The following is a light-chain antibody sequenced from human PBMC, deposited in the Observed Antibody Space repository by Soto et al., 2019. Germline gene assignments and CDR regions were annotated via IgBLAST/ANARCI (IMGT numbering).Light chain of an antibody. CDR2: RTS. Sequence: DIQMTQSPSTLSASVGDRVTITCRPSQSTSNWLAWYRQKPGKAPKLLIYRTSTLESGVPSRFSGSGSGTEFTLTIFSLQPDDFATYYCQQLWTFGQGTKVEIK. CDR3: QQLWT. J-gene: IGKJ1*01. CDR1: QSTSNW. V-gene: IGKV1-5*03.